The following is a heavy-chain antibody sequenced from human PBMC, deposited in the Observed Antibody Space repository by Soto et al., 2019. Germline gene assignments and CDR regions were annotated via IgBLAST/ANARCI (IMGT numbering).Heavy chain of an antibody. J-gene: IGHJ4*02. CDR3: ATGGGSSSSLDY. D-gene: IGHD6-6*01. V-gene: IGHV1-18*01. Sequence: GASVKVSCKASGFPFNMYGINWVRQAPGQGLEWMACFDPDDAKTNYAQKFQGRVTMTNDTSTDTAYMELSSLRSEDTAVYYCATGGGSSSSLDYWGQGTLVTVSS. CDR1: GFPFNMYG. CDR2: FDPDDAKT.